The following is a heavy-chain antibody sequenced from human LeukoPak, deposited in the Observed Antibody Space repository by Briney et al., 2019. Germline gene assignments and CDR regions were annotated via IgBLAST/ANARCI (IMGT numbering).Heavy chain of an antibody. CDR1: GYTFTNYI. Sequence: ASVKVSCKASGYTFTNYIIHWVRQAPGQRLEWMGWINAGNGDTKYSQKFQVRVTITWDTSASTAYMELGSLRSEDTAVYYCARVVTRLREGKYHYDMDVWGQGTTVTVSS. CDR3: ARVVTRLREGKYHYDMDV. V-gene: IGHV1-3*01. D-gene: IGHD3-10*01. J-gene: IGHJ6*02. CDR2: INAGNGDT.